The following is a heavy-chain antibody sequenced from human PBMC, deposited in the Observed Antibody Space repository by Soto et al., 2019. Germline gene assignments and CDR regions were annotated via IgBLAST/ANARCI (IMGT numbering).Heavy chain of an antibody. J-gene: IGHJ4*02. V-gene: IGHV4-34*01. Sequence: PSETLSLTCAVYGGSFSGYYWSWIRQPPGKGLEWIGEINHSGSTNYNPSLKSRVTISVDTSKNQFSLKLSSVTAADTAVYYCARDGVVYCTNGVCYTHRITPRYFDYWGQGILVTVSS. D-gene: IGHD2-8*01. CDR3: ARDGVVYCTNGVCYTHRITPRYFDY. CDR2: INHSGST. CDR1: GGSFSGYY.